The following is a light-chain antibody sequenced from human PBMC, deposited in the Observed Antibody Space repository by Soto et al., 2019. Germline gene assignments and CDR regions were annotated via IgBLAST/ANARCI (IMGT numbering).Light chain of an antibody. V-gene: IGKV3-20*01. Sequence: IVLTPSPGTLSLSPGERATLSCRASQSLTNNYFAWYQQKPGRALRLLIDGASTRATGIPDRFSGSGSGTDFTLTISRLETADVAVYYCQQYEAVVTFGQGTKV. CDR3: QQYEAVVT. CDR1: QSLTNNY. CDR2: GAS. J-gene: IGKJ1*01.